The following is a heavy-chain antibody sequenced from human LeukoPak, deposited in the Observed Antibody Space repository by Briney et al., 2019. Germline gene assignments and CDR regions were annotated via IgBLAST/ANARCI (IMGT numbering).Heavy chain of an antibody. CDR3: ARVGSDNWFDP. V-gene: IGHV4-39*07. CDR1: GGSISSSRYY. D-gene: IGHD3-10*01. J-gene: IGHJ5*02. Sequence: SETLSLTCTVSGGSISSSRYYWGWIRQPPGKGLEWFGSIYYSGSTYYNPSLKSRVTISVDTSKNQFSLKLSSVTAAYTAVYYCARVGSDNWFDPWGQGTLVTVSS. CDR2: IYYSGST.